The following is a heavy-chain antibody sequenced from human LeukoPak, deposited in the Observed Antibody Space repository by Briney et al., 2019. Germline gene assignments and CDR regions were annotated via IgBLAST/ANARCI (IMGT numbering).Heavy chain of an antibody. D-gene: IGHD1-20*01. CDR3: AKSYNWNDFIFDY. V-gene: IGHV3-9*01. CDR2: ISWNSGSI. CDR1: GFTFDDYA. Sequence: GGSLRLSCAASGFTFDDYAMHWVRQAPGKGLEWVSGISWNSGSIGYADSVKGRFTISRDNAKNSLYLQMNSLRAEDTALYYCAKSYNWNDFIFDYWGQGTLVTVSS. J-gene: IGHJ4*02.